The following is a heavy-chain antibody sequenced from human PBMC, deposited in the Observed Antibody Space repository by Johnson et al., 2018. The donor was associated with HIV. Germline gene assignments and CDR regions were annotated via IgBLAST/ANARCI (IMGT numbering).Heavy chain of an antibody. Sequence: VQLVESGGDVVQPGRSLRLSCAASGFTFSSYAMHWVRQPPGKGLEWVSLSSRDGATSYYADSVKGRFTISRDNRKSSLYLQMTGLRAEDTALYYCVGSSINAFDIWGRGTVVTVSS. CDR1: GFTFSSYA. V-gene: IGHV3-43D*03. CDR2: SSRDGATS. D-gene: IGHD6-6*01. CDR3: VGSSINAFDI. J-gene: IGHJ3*02.